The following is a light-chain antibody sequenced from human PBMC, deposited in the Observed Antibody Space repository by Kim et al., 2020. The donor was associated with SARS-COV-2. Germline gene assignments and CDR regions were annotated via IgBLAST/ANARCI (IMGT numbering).Light chain of an antibody. V-gene: IGKV1-17*01. CDR1: QGIRND. CDR3: LQHSKYPYT. Sequence: SASVGDRVTITCRASQGIRNDLGWYQQKAGKAPKRLIFSAANLESGVPSRFSGSGSVTEFTLTIDSLQPEDFATYYCLQHSKYPYTFGQGTKLGI. CDR2: SAA. J-gene: IGKJ2*01.